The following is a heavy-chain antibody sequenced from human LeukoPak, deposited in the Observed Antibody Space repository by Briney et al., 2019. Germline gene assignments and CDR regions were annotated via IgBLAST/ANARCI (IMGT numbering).Heavy chain of an antibody. V-gene: IGHV1-18*01. CDR2: ISTYTGDT. D-gene: IGHD3-10*01. CDR3: AREGGGNTMAGDY. J-gene: IGHJ4*02. CDR1: GYTFTNLG. Sequence: ASVKVSCKASGYTFTNLGISWVRQAPGQGLEWMGWISTYTGDTNFAQNFQGRVTLTTDTTTSTAYMELRSLRSDDTAVYYCAREGGGNTMAGDYWGQGTLVTVSS.